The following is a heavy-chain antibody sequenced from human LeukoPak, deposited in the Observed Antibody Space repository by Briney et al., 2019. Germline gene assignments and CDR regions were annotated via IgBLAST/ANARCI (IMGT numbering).Heavy chain of an antibody. CDR3: ARGYCSGGSCYPGSENWFDP. CDR2: INPNSGGT. D-gene: IGHD2-15*01. V-gene: IGHV1-2*02. Sequence: ASVKVSCKASGYTFTGYYMHWVRQAPGQGLEWMGWINPNSGGTNYAQKLQGRVTMTTDTSTSTAYMELRSLRSDDTAVYYCARGYCSGGSCYPGSENWFDPWGQGTLVTVSS. CDR1: GYTFTGYY. J-gene: IGHJ5*02.